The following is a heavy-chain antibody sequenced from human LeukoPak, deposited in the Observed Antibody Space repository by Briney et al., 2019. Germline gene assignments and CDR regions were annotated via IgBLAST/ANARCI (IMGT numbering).Heavy chain of an antibody. D-gene: IGHD2-2*01. CDR3: ARVAVVVPAAIPYYYGMDV. CDR2: ISAYNGNT. V-gene: IGHV1-18*01. J-gene: IGHJ6*02. CDR1: GYTFTSYG. Sequence: ASVKVSCMASGYTFTSYGISWVRQAPGQGLEWMGWISAYNGNTNYAQKLQGRVTMTTDTSTSTAYMELRSLRSDDTAVYYCARVAVVVPAAIPYYYGMDVWGQGTTVTVSS.